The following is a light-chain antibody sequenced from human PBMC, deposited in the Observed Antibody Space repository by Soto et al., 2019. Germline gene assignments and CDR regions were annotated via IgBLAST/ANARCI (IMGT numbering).Light chain of an antibody. Sequence: QSVLTQPASVSGSPGQSITISCTGTSSDVGGYNYVSWYQHHPGKAPKLLIYDVNNRPSGVSDRFSGSKSGNTASLTISGLQTEDEADYYCSSYTSISTVVFGGGTKLTVL. CDR3: SSYTSISTVV. CDR2: DVN. J-gene: IGLJ2*01. CDR1: SSDVGGYNY. V-gene: IGLV2-14*01.